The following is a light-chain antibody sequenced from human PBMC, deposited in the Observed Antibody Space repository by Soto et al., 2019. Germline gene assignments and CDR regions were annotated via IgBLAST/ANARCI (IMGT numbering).Light chain of an antibody. CDR1: SSDVPGSNS. V-gene: IGLV2-14*01. Sequence: QSVLTQPASVSASRGQSITISCTGTSSDVPGSNSVSWYQQHPGKAPTLIIFDVFKRPSGVSDRFSVSKSGNTASLTISWLQDEDEANYYCSSYITSAIVVFGGGTKLTVL. CDR2: DVF. CDR3: SSYITSAIVV. J-gene: IGLJ2*01.